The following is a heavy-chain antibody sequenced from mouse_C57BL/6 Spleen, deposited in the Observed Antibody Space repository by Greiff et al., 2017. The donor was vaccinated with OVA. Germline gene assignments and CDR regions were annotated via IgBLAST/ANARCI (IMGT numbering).Heavy chain of an antibody. CDR2: ISSGGSYT. J-gene: IGHJ1*03. CDR1: GFTLSSYG. V-gene: IGHV5-6*01. D-gene: IGHD1-1*01. CDR3: ARGYGSSWGYFDV. Sequence: EVHLVESGGDLVKPGGSLKLSCAASGFTLSSYGMSWVRQTPDKRLEWVATISSGGSYTYYPDSVKGRFTISRDNAKNTLYLQMSSLKSEDTAMYYCARGYGSSWGYFDVWGTGTTVTVSS.